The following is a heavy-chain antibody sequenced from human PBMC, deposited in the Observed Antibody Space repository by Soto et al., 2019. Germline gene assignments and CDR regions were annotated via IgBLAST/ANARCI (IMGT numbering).Heavy chain of an antibody. CDR1: GGSIRSSHS. Sequence: PSEPLTLTCAVSGGSIRSSHSWSWVRQPPGKGLEWIAEIYQSGSTNYNPSLKSRVTIFDDKSKNEFSLKLNSVTAADTAVYFCARAVALPGLFYFDFWGQGMLV. CDR2: IYQSGST. V-gene: IGHV4-4*02. CDR3: ARAVALPGLFYFDF. J-gene: IGHJ4*02. D-gene: IGHD2-21*01.